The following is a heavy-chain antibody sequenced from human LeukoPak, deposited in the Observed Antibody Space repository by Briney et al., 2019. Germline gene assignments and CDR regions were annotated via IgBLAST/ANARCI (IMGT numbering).Heavy chain of an antibody. J-gene: IGHJ3*02. V-gene: IGHV3-21*01. D-gene: IGHD5-18*01. Sequence: KPGGSLRLSCAASGFTFSSYSMNWVRQAPGKGLEWVSSISSSSSYIYYADSVKGRFTISRDNAKNSLYLQMNSLRAEDTAVYYCAREERSGYSYGNAFDIWGQGTMVTVSS. CDR1: GFTFSSYS. CDR2: ISSSSSYI. CDR3: AREERSGYSYGNAFDI.